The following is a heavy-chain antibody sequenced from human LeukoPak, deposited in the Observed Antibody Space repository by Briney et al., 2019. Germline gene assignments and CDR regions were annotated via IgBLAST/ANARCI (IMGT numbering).Heavy chain of an antibody. V-gene: IGHV1-69*05. Sequence: SVKVSCKASGYTFTSYDINWVRQAPGHGLEWMGRIIPIFGTANYAQKFQGRVTITTDESTSTAYMELSSLRSEDTAVYYCARDGRGYSYGEFDFDYWGQGTLVTVSS. CDR3: ARDGRGYSYGEFDFDY. CDR2: IIPIFGTA. J-gene: IGHJ4*02. CDR1: GYTFTSYD. D-gene: IGHD5-18*01.